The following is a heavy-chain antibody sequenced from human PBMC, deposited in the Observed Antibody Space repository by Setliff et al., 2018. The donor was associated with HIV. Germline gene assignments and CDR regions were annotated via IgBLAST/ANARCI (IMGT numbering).Heavy chain of an antibody. CDR2: IKSEFVGGTT. CDR3: VTDEKVAFDV. Sequence: SCKASGFTFSNAWMTWVRQGPGKGLEWVGRIKSEFVGGTTDYAAAVRGRFTFSRDDSKDTLYLQMNSLKIEDTGTYYCVTDEKVAFDVWGQGTKVTVSS. V-gene: IGHV3-15*01. CDR1: GFTFSNAW. J-gene: IGHJ3*01.